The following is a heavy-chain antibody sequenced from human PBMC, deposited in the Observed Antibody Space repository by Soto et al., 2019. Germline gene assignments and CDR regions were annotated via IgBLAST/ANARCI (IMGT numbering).Heavy chain of an antibody. CDR1: GFTFSSYA. D-gene: IGHD4-17*01. V-gene: IGHV3-23*01. J-gene: IGHJ6*02. CDR2: ISGSGGST. CDR3: AKDRGPYGDHYYGMDV. Sequence: RLSCAASGFTFSSYAMSWVRQAPGKGLEWVSAISGSGGSTYYADSVKGRFTISRDNSKNTLYLQMNSLRAEDTAVYYCAKDRGPYGDHYYGMDVWGQGTTVTVSS.